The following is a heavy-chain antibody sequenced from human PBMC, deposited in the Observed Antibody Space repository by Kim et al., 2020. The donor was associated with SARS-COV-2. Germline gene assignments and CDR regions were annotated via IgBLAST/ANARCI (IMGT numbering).Heavy chain of an antibody. CDR1: GFTFSSYG. CDR3: AKVDIVATITGAFDI. V-gene: IGHV3-30*18. CDR2: ISYDGSIK. Sequence: GGSLRLSCAASGFTFSSYGMHWVRQAPGKGLEWVAVISYDGSIKYYADSVKGRFTISRENSKNTRYLQMNSLRAEDTAVYYCAKVDIVATITGAFDIWGQGTMVTVSS. D-gene: IGHD5-12*01. J-gene: IGHJ3*02.